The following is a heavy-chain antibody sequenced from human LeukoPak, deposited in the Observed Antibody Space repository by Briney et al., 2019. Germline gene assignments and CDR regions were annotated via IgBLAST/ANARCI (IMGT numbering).Heavy chain of an antibody. D-gene: IGHD4-17*01. CDR3: ARPSFPLIDGDYDR. Sequence: SETLSLTCTVSDGSINSSSYYWGWIRQPPGKGLEWIGSIYYSGSTYYNPPLKSRVTISVDTSKNQFSLKLSSVTAADTAVYYCARPSFPLIDGDYDRWGQGTLVTVSS. J-gene: IGHJ4*02. CDR1: DGSINSSSYY. CDR2: IYYSGST. V-gene: IGHV4-39*01.